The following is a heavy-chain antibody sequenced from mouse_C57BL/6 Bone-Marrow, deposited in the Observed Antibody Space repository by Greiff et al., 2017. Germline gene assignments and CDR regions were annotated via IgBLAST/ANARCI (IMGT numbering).Heavy chain of an antibody. CDR1: GFSLTSYG. V-gene: IGHV2-3*01. J-gene: IGHJ3*01. CDR3: AELEGYGKRGPFAY. Sequence: QVQLQESGPGLVAPSQSLSITCTVSGFSLTSYGVSWVRQPPGKGLEWLGVLWGDGSTNYHSALISRLSISKDNSKSQVFLKLNSLQTEDTATYDGAELEGYGKRGPFAYWGQGTLVTVSA. D-gene: IGHD2-1*01. CDR2: LWGDGST.